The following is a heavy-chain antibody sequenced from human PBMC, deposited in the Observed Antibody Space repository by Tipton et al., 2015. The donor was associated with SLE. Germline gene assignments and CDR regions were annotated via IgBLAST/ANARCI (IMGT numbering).Heavy chain of an antibody. CDR3: RVIAVAGRWGNFYDY. CDR2: INHSGST. Sequence: TLSLTCTVSGGSISSSSYYWGWIRQPPGKGLEWIGEINHSGSTNYNPSLKSRVTISVDTSKNQFSLKLSSVTAADTAVYYCRVIAVAGRWGNFYDYWGQGTLVTVSS. V-gene: IGHV4-39*07. J-gene: IGHJ4*02. CDR1: GGSISSSSYY. D-gene: IGHD6-19*01.